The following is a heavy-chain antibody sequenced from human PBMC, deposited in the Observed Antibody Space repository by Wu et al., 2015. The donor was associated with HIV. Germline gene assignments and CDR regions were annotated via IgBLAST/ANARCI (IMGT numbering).Heavy chain of an antibody. V-gene: IGHV1-69*04. CDR1: GGTFSNCA. CDR2: IIPLTGTS. CDR3: ARGSIKEMTTASYYYYVMDV. Sequence: QVHLVQSGTEVKKPGSSVKVSCRTSGGTFSNCAITWVRQAPGQGLEWMGRIIPLTGTSNFALNFQGRVTLSADKPTATLYMELSGLRSEDTAVYYCARGSIKEMTTASYYYYVMDVWGRRDRRSPSP. D-gene: IGHD5-24*01. J-gene: IGHJ6*02.